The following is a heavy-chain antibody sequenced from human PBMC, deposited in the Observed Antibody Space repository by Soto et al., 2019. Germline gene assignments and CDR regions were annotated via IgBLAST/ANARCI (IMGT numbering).Heavy chain of an antibody. Sequence: PSETLSLTCTVSGGSVSSGSHYWSWLRQPPGKGLEWIGYIYYSGSTNYNPSLKSRVTISVDTSKNQFSLKLSSVTAADTAVYYCARRIQLWSRGLYYYGMDVWGQGTTVTVSS. CDR1: GGSVSSGSHY. V-gene: IGHV4-61*01. J-gene: IGHJ6*02. CDR3: ARRIQLWSRGLYYYGMDV. CDR2: IYYSGST. D-gene: IGHD5-18*01.